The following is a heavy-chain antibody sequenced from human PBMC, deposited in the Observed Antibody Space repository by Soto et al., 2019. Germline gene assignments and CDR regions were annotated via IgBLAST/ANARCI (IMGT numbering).Heavy chain of an antibody. J-gene: IGHJ6*02. CDR2: ISYDGSNK. CDR3: ARDRYTAAAGDTRTYYYYYGMAA. Sequence: PVGSLRLSCAASGFTFSSYAMQWGRQAPGKGLEWVAVISYDGSNKYYADSVKGRFTISRDNSKNTLYLQMNSLRAEDTAVYYCARDRYTAAAGDTRTYYYYYGMAAWGQGTTVTFS. V-gene: IGHV3-30-3*01. D-gene: IGHD6-13*01. CDR1: GFTFSSYA.